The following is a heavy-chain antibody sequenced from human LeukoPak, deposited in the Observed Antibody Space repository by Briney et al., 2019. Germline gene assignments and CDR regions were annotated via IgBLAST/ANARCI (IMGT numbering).Heavy chain of an antibody. CDR2: VSDTGDT. CDR1: GVSINGNY. D-gene: IGHD3-3*01. Sequence: SETLSFTCTVSGVSINGNYWTWIRQLPGKRLQWFGFVSDTGDTDYNPSLKSRLTISADTSKSQLSLSLSSVTAADTALYYCARVFRGVVTSNWFDPWGQGTLVTVSS. J-gene: IGHJ5*02. CDR3: ARVFRGVVTSNWFDP. V-gene: IGHV4-59*01.